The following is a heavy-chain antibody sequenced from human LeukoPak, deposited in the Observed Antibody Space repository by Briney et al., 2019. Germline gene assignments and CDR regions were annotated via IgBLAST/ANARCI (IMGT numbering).Heavy chain of an antibody. Sequence: GGSLRLSCAASGFTLSSYAMSWVRQAPGKGLEWVSAISGSGGSTYYADSVEGRFTISRDNSKNTLYLQMNSLRAEDTAVYYCAKRAGRDGYNYNYWGRGTLVTVSS. CDR3: AKRAGRDGYNYNY. V-gene: IGHV3-23*01. D-gene: IGHD5-24*01. J-gene: IGHJ4*02. CDR2: ISGSGGST. CDR1: GFTLSSYA.